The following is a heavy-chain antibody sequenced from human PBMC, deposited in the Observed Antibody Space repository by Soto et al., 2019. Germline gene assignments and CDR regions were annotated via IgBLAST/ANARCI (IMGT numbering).Heavy chain of an antibody. V-gene: IGHV4-59*08. CDR3: ARLHRYCSGGSCYVVDH. J-gene: IGHJ4*02. D-gene: IGHD2-15*01. Sequence: QVQLQESGPGLVKPSETLSLTCTVSSGSISGYYWSWVRQPPGKGLEWIGYVYYSGTTSYNPSLNRRVTMSVDTSMNQFSLRLSSVTAADTAVYYCARLHRYCSGGSCYVVDHWGQGTLVTVSS. CDR2: VYYSGTT. CDR1: SGSISGYY.